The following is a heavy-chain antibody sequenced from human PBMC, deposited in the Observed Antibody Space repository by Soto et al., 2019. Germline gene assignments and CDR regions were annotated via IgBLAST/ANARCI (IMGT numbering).Heavy chain of an antibody. CDR1: GGSISSYY. Sequence: SETLSLTCTVSGGSISSYYWSWIRQPPGKGLEWIGYIYYSGSTNYNPTLKSRVTISVDTSKNQFSLKLSSVTAADTAVYYCARVPYGGNPVLWFDPWGQGTLVTVSS. J-gene: IGHJ5*02. V-gene: IGHV4-59*01. CDR2: IYYSGST. D-gene: IGHD4-17*01. CDR3: ARVPYGGNPVLWFDP.